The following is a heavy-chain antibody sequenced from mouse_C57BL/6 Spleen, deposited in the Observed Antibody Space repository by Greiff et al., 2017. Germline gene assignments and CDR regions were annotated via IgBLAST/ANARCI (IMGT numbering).Heavy chain of an antibody. CDR2: FYPGSGSI. CDR1: GYTFTEYT. V-gene: IGHV1-62-2*01. D-gene: IGHD1-1*01. J-gene: IGHJ4*01. CDR3: ARHDYYYGSHYYAMDY. Sequence: VQLQQSGAELVKPGASVKLSCKASGYTFTEYTIHWVKQRSGQGLEWIGWFYPGSGSIKYNEKFKDKATFTADKSSSTVYMELSRLTSEDSAVYFCARHDYYYGSHYYAMDYWGQGTSVTVSS.